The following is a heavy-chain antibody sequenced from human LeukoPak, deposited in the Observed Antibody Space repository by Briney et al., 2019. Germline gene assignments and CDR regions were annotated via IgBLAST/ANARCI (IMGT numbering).Heavy chain of an antibody. D-gene: IGHD6-6*01. CDR3: ARVIAAPGIYYFDS. J-gene: IGHJ4*02. V-gene: IGHV4-59*01. Sequence: PSETPSLTCTVSGGSISSYYWSWIRQPPGKGLEWIGSIYYSGSTNYNPSLKSRVTISVDTSKNQFSLRLSSVTAADTAVYYCARVIAAPGIYYFDSWGQGTLVTVSS. CDR2: IYYSGST. CDR1: GGSISSYY.